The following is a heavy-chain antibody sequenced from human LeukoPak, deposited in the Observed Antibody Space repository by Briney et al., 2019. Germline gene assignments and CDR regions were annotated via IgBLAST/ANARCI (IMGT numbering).Heavy chain of an antibody. D-gene: IGHD3-22*01. V-gene: IGHV4-34*01. J-gene: IGHJ4*02. Sequence: SETLSLTCAVYGGSYSGYYWSWIRQPPGKGLEWIGEINHSGSTNYNPSLKSRVTISVDTSKNQFSLKLSSVTAADTAVYYCASIDSSGAFDYWGQGTLVTVSS. CDR2: INHSGST. CDR3: ASIDSSGAFDY. CDR1: GGSYSGYY.